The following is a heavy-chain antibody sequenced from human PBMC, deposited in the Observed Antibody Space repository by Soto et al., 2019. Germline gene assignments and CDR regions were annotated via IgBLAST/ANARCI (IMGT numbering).Heavy chain of an antibody. CDR3: ARGYYSSSWGAFDY. Sequence: QVQLVQSGADVKKPGASVKVSCKTSGYTFSGYFMHWLRQAPGQGLEWMGWMNPNSSGTDYAQNFQGRVSMTWDTSISTAYMELSRLRSDDTAIYYCARGYYSSSWGAFDYWGQGTLVTVSS. D-gene: IGHD6-13*01. V-gene: IGHV1-2*02. J-gene: IGHJ4*02. CDR2: MNPNSSGT. CDR1: GYTFSGYF.